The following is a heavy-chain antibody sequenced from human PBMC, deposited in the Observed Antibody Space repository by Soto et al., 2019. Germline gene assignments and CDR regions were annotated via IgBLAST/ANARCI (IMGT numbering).Heavy chain of an antibody. D-gene: IGHD4-4*01. V-gene: IGHV4-39*01. CDR1: GGSISSSSYY. CDR2: IYYSGST. Sequence: SETLSLTCTVSGGSISSSSYYWGWIRQPPGKGLEWIGSIYYSGSTYYNPSLKSRVTISVDTSKNQFSLKLSSVTAADTAVYYCARHVPIDYSNPNLQNNWFDPWGQGTLVTVSS. J-gene: IGHJ5*02. CDR3: ARHVPIDYSNPNLQNNWFDP.